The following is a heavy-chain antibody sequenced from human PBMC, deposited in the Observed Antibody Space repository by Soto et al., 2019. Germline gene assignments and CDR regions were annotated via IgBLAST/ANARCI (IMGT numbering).Heavy chain of an antibody. V-gene: IGHV3-30*03. Sequence: GGSLRLSCAASGFTFNTYGMHWVRQAPGTGLGWVAVISYDAKSKLYVDSVRGRFTISRDNSKNTLFLQMDSLRPEDTALYYCARGLLAAGPFDSWGQGTLVTVS. CDR1: GFTFNTYG. J-gene: IGHJ4*02. CDR2: ISYDAKSK. D-gene: IGHD2-8*02. CDR3: ARGLLAAGPFDS.